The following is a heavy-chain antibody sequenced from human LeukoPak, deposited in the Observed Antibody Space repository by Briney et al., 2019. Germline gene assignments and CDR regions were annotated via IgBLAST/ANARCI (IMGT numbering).Heavy chain of an antibody. CDR1: GFTFSNYW. V-gene: IGHV3-7*01. D-gene: IGHD4-17*01. Sequence: PGGSLRLSCAASGFTFSNYWMSWVRQAPGKGLEWVANIKFDGSDKFYVDSVKGRFTISRDNAKNSLYLQMNSLRAEDTAVYYCARSGYGDSYFDYWGQGTLVTVSS. J-gene: IGHJ4*02. CDR2: IKFDGSDK. CDR3: ARSGYGDSYFDY.